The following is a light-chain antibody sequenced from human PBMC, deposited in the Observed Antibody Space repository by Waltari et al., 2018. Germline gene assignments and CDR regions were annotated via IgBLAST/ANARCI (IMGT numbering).Light chain of an antibody. Sequence: QSVLTQPPSVSGAPGQRVTISCTGTTSNIGALYDVHWYQQLPGTAPHLPIYSNNHRPSGVPDRFSGSRSGTSASLAITGLQAEDEAHYYCQSFDSSLSGVVFGGGTKLTVL. CDR1: TSNIGALYD. CDR3: QSFDSSLSGVV. CDR2: SNN. J-gene: IGLJ2*01. V-gene: IGLV1-40*01.